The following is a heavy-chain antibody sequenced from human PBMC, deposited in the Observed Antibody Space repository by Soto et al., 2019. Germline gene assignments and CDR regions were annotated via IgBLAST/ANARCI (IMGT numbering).Heavy chain of an antibody. Sequence: PGGSLRLSCTASGFTFGDYALSWVRQAPGKGLEWVGFIRSKTYGGTTEYATSVKGRFTISRDDSKSIAYLQMNSLRSDDTAVYYCTRDGDYYGSEPYGYFDYWGQGTLVTVS. D-gene: IGHD3-10*01. V-gene: IGHV3-49*04. CDR3: TRDGDYYGSEPYGYFDY. CDR1: GFTFGDYA. CDR2: IRSKTYGGTT. J-gene: IGHJ4*02.